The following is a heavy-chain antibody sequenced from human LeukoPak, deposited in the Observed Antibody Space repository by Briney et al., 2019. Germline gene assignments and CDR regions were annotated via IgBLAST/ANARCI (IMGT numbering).Heavy chain of an antibody. Sequence: GRSLRLSCAASGFTFSSYGMHWVRQAPGKGLEWAAVIWYDGSNKYYADSVKGRFTISRDNSKNTLYLQMNSLRAEDTAVYYCAREPYIAVVVAATDYWGQGTLVTVSS. CDR1: GFTFSSYG. CDR3: AREPYIAVVVAATDY. J-gene: IGHJ4*02. CDR2: IWYDGSNK. V-gene: IGHV3-33*01. D-gene: IGHD2-15*01.